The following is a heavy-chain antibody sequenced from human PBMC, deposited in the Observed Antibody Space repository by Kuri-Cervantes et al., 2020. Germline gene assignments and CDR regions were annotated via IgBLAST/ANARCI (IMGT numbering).Heavy chain of an antibody. CDR1: GGTFSSYA. V-gene: IGHV1-18*01. J-gene: IGHJ3*02. CDR3: ARDSTRSYGDLRRGAFDI. CDR2: ISAYNGNT. Sequence: ASVKVSCKASGGTFSSYAISWVRQAPGQGLEWMGWISAYNGNTNYAQKLQGRVTMTTDTSTSTAYMELRSLRSDDTAVYYCARDSTRSYGDLRRGAFDIWVQETMVTVSS. D-gene: IGHD4-17*01.